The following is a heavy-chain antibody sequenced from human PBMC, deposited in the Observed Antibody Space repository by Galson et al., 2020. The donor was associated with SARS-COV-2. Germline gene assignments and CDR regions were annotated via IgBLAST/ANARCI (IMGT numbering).Heavy chain of an antibody. V-gene: IGHV1-18*04. CDR3: ARDGLMSIFGVVIGIPYFDY. Sequence: ASVKVSCKASGYTFTSYGISWVRQAPGQGLEWMGWISAYNGNTNYAQKLQGRVTMTTDTSTSTAYMELRSLRSDDTAVYYCARDGLMSIFGVVIGIPYFDYWGQGTLVTVSP. CDR2: ISAYNGNT. CDR1: GYTFTSYG. J-gene: IGHJ4*02. D-gene: IGHD3-3*01.